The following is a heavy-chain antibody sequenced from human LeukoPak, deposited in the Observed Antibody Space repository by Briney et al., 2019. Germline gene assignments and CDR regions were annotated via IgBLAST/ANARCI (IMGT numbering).Heavy chain of an antibody. CDR1: GGTFSSYA. J-gene: IGHJ4*02. CDR2: IIPILGIA. D-gene: IGHD6-19*01. V-gene: IGHV1-69*04. Sequence: SVKVSCKASGGTFSSYAISWVRQAPGQGLEWMGRIIPILGIANYAQKFQGRVTTTADKSTSTAYMELSSLRSEDTAVYYCARERTSSGWGLWGQGTLVTVSS. CDR3: ARERTSSGWGL.